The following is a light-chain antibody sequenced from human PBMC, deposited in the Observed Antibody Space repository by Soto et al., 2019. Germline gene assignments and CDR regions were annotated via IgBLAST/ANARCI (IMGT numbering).Light chain of an antibody. Sequence: EIVLTQSPATLSLSPGDRATLSCGASQSVTNNYLAWYQQKPGQAPRLLIYGASSRATGIPDRFSGSGSGTDFTLTISRLEPEDFAVYYCQQYGSSLLTFGGGTKVDIK. V-gene: IGKV3-20*01. CDR2: GAS. CDR3: QQYGSSLLT. CDR1: QSVTNNY. J-gene: IGKJ4*01.